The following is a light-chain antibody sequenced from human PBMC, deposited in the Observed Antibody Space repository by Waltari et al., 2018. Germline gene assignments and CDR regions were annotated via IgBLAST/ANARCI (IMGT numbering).Light chain of an antibody. J-gene: IGLJ3*02. CDR1: ARVNGSHNL. V-gene: IGLV2-23*03. Sequence: QSALTQPSSLSASPGPSLTTSFTGTARVNGSHNLIPWFQQHAGKAPKLQIYGGTERPSGVSNRCSGSKSGSTASLTIAGLQADDEADYYCCSYAGSNTFTWVFGGGTKLTVL. CDR3: CSYAGSNTFTWV. CDR2: GGT.